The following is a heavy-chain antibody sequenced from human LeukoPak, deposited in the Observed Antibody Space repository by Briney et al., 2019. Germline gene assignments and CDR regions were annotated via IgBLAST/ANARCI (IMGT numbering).Heavy chain of an antibody. CDR1: GFTFSSYD. J-gene: IGHJ3*02. CDR2: IGTAGDT. CDR3: ARKSPEHQGAFDI. Sequence: GGSLRLSCAASGFTFSSYDMHWVRQATGKGLEWFSAIGTAGDTYYPGSVKGRFTISRENAKNSLYLQMNSLRAGDTAVYYCARKSPEHQGAFDIWGQGTMVTVSS. D-gene: IGHD1-14*01. V-gene: IGHV3-13*04.